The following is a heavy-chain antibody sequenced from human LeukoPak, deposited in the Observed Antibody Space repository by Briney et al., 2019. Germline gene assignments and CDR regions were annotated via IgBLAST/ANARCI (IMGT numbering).Heavy chain of an antibody. V-gene: IGHV1-2*02. D-gene: IGHD6-6*01. J-gene: IGHJ4*02. CDR2: INPNSGGT. Sequence: ASVKVSCKASGYTFTDYDMHWVRQAPGQGLEWMRWINPNSGGTNYAQKFKDRVTMTRDTSISTAYMELSSLRSDGRAVYYCAMGLEYSRSEIDCWGQGTLVTVSS. CDR1: GYTFTDYD. CDR3: AMGLEYSRSEIDC.